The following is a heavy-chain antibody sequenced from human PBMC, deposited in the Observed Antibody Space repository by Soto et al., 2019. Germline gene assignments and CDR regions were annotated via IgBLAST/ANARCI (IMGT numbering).Heavy chain of an antibody. CDR1: GFTFSNYG. V-gene: IGHV3-30*18. CDR3: AKTGESGYDWGWFDP. J-gene: IGHJ5*02. Sequence: QVQLVESGGGVVQPGRSLRLSCAASGFTFSNYGMHWVRQAPGKGLEWVAVISYDGSNKHYADSVKGRFTISRDNSKNTLYLQMNSLRAEATAVYYCAKTGESGYDWGWFDPWGQGTLVTVSS. CDR2: ISYDGSNK. D-gene: IGHD5-12*01.